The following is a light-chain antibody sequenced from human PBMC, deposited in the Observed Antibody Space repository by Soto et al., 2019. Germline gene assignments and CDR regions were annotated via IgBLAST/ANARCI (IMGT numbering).Light chain of an antibody. CDR3: CSYAGSYT. Sequence: SALTQPRAVSGSTGQSVTISCTGTSSDVGGYNYVSWYQQHPGKAPKLMIYDVSKRPSGVPDSFSGSQSGNTASLTISGLQSEDESDYYCCSYAGSYTVGTGTKLTVL. CDR1: SSDVGGYNY. J-gene: IGLJ1*01. CDR2: DVS. V-gene: IGLV2-11*01.